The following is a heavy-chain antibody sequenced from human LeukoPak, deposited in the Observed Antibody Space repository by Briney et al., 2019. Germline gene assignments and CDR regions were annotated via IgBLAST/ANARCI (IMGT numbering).Heavy chain of an antibody. CDR1: GFTFSSYG. D-gene: IGHD1-26*01. CDR2: IWYDGSNK. CDR3: ARSRKVVGKTWFDP. V-gene: IGHV3-33*01. Sequence: GGSLRLSCAASGFTFSSYGMHWVRQAPGKGLEWAAVIWYDGSNKYYADSVKGRFTISRDNSKNTLYLQMNSLRAEDTAVYYCARSRKVVGKTWFDPWGQGTLVTVSS. J-gene: IGHJ5*02.